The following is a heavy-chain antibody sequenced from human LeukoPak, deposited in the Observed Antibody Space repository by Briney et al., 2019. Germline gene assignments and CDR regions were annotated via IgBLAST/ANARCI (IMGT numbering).Heavy chain of an antibody. CDR1: GGSFSGYY. CDR2: IYYSGST. Sequence: PSETLSLTCAVYGGSFSGYYWSWIRQPPGKGLGWIGYIYYSGSTNYNPSLKSRVTISVDTSKNQFSLKLSSVTAADTAVYYCARTDDSTAMVTDYWGQGTLVTVSS. J-gene: IGHJ4*02. V-gene: IGHV4-59*01. D-gene: IGHD5-18*01. CDR3: ARTDDSTAMVTDY.